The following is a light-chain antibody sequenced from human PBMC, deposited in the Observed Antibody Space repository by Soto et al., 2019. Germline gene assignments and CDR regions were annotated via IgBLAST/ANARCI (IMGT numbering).Light chain of an antibody. V-gene: IGLV1-40*01. CDR2: GNS. CDR3: AAWDDSLSGYV. CDR1: SSNIGAGYD. Sequence: QSVLTQPPSVSGAPGQRVTISCTGSSSNIGAGYDVHWYQQLPGTAPKLLIYGNSNRPSGVPDRFSGSKSGTSASLAISGLRSGDEADYYCAAWDDSLSGYVFGTGTKVTVL. J-gene: IGLJ1*01.